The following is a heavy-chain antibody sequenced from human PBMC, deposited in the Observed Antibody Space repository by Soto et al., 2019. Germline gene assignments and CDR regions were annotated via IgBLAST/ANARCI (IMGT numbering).Heavy chain of an antibody. Sequence: PGGSLRLSCVASGFTFSSYGMHWVRQAPGKGLEWVAVIWYDGSNKYYADSVKGRFTISRDNAKNSLYLQMNSLRAEDTAVYYCARHPERIAQIGWFDPWGQGTLVTVSS. CDR3: ARHPERIAQIGWFDP. CDR1: GFTFSSYG. D-gene: IGHD6-13*01. J-gene: IGHJ5*02. CDR2: IWYDGSNK. V-gene: IGHV3-33*01.